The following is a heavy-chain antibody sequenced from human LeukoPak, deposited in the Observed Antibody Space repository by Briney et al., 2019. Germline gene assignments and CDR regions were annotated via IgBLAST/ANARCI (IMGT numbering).Heavy chain of an antibody. Sequence: GGSLRLSCAASGFTFDDYGMSWVRQGPGKGLEWVSGINWNGGSTGYADSVKGRFTISRDNAKNSLYLQMNSLRAEDTAVYYSARVEGGDYYGSGSHRRGYWGQGTLVTVSS. D-gene: IGHD3-10*01. CDR2: INWNGGST. CDR1: GFTFDDYG. J-gene: IGHJ4*02. V-gene: IGHV3-20*04. CDR3: ARVEGGDYYGSGSHRRGY.